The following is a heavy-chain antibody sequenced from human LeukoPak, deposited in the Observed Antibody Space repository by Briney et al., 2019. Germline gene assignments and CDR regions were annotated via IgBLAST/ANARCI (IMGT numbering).Heavy chain of an antibody. CDR3: ASERPATENWFFDL. Sequence: VSVKVSCKASGYTFTGYYMHWVRQAPGQGLEWMGWINPNSGGTNYAQKFQGRVTMTRDTSISTAYMELSRLRSDDTAVYYCASERPATENWFFDLWGRGTLVTVSS. J-gene: IGHJ2*01. CDR2: INPNSGGT. V-gene: IGHV1-2*02. CDR1: GYTFTGYY. D-gene: IGHD1-26*01.